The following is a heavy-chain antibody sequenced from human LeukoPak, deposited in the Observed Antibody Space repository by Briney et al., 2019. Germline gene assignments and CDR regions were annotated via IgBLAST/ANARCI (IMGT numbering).Heavy chain of an antibody. J-gene: IGHJ4*02. CDR1: GGSIRSYY. CDR2: IYYSGST. CDR3: ARRYSSSWYYFDY. D-gene: IGHD6-13*01. Sequence: PSETLSLTCTVSGGSIRSYYWSWIPQPPGKGLEWIGYIYYSGSTNYNPSLKSRVTISVDTSKNQFSLKLNSVTAEDTAVCYCARRYSSSWYYFDYWGQGTLVTVSS. V-gene: IGHV4-59*01.